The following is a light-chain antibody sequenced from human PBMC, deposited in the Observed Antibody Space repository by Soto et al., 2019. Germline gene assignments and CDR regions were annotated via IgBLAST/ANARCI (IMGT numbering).Light chain of an antibody. Sequence: EIVLTQSPGTLSLSPGERATLSCRASQSVSSSYLAWYQQKPGQAPRLLIYGASTRATGSPARFSGSGAGTEFTLTISSLQSEDFAIYYCQQYNNWPPWTFGRGTKVDIK. CDR2: GAS. CDR1: QSVSSSY. J-gene: IGKJ1*01. V-gene: IGKV3-15*01. CDR3: QQYNNWPPWT.